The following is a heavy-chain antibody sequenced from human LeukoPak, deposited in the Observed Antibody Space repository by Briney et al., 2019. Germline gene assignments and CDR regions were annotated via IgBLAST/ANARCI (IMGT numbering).Heavy chain of an antibody. D-gene: IGHD3-9*01. CDR3: ARVSLYYDILTGYHNWFDP. J-gene: IGHJ5*02. CDR1: GGSISSYY. Sequence: SETLSLTCTVSGGSISSYYWSWIRQPPGKGLEWIGYIYYSGSTNYNPSLKSRVTISVDTSKNQFSLKLSSVTAADTAVYYRARVSLYYDILTGYHNWFDPWGQGTLVTVSS. V-gene: IGHV4-59*01. CDR2: IYYSGST.